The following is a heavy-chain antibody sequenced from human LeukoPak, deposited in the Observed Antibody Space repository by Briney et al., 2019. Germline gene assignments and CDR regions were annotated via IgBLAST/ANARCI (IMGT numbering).Heavy chain of an antibody. CDR1: GFTFNNYA. Sequence: GGSLRLSCAASGFTFNNYAMSWVRQAPGKGLEWVAVIWYGGSNKYYADSVKGRFTISRDNSKNTLYLQMNSLRAEDTAVYYCAKGSYYYDSSGQFDYWGQGTLVTVSS. CDR3: AKGSYYYDSSGQFDY. CDR2: IWYGGSNK. V-gene: IGHV3-30*02. D-gene: IGHD3-22*01. J-gene: IGHJ4*02.